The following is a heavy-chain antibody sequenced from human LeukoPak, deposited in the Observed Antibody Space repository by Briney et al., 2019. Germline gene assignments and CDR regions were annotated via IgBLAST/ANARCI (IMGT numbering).Heavy chain of an antibody. CDR1: GFTFSGRW. CDR2: INQGGSDK. CDR3: TRDRSRAEDD. J-gene: IGHJ4*02. D-gene: IGHD1-14*01. Sequence: GGSLRLSCAASGFTFSGRWMSWVRQAPGKGREWVANINQGGSDKYYVDSVKGRFTISRDNANNLLYLQMNSLRGEDTAVYYCTRDRSRAEDDWGQGTLVTVSS. V-gene: IGHV3-7*01.